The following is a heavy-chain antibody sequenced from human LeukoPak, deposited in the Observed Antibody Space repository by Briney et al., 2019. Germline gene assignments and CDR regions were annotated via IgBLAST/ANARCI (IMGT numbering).Heavy chain of an antibody. CDR2: IYYSGST. J-gene: IGHJ4*02. CDR3: ATPRPDSSSVYYFDY. D-gene: IGHD6-13*01. V-gene: IGHV4-39*01. Sequence: SETLSLTCTVSGGSISSSSYYWGWIRQPPGKGLEWIGSIYYSGSTYYNPSLKSRVTISVDTSKNQFSLKLSSATAADTAVYYCATPRPDSSSVYYFDYWGQGTLVTVSS. CDR1: GGSISSSSYY.